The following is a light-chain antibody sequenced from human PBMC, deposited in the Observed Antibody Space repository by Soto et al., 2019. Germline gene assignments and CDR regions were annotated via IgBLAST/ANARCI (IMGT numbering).Light chain of an antibody. V-gene: IGKV1-5*01. CDR1: QSISSW. J-gene: IGKJ1*01. CDR3: QQYNSYWT. Sequence: DIQMTQSPSSLPASVGDRVTITSRASQSISSWLAWYQQKPGKAPKLLIYDASSLESGVPSRFSGSGSGTEFTLTISSLQPDDFATYYCQQYNSYWTFGQGTKVDIK. CDR2: DAS.